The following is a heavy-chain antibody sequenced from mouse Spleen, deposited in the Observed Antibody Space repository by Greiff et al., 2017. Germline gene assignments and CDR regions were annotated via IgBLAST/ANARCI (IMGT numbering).Heavy chain of an antibody. CDR2: ISSGGSYT. J-gene: IGHJ4*01. Sequence: EVQVVESGGGLVKPGGSLKLSCAASGFTFSSYAMSWVRQTPEKRLEWVATISSGGSYTYYPDSVKGRFTISRDNAKNTLYLQMSSLRSEDTAMYYCARGGNSPMDYWGQGTSVTVSS. CDR1: GFTFSSYA. D-gene: IGHD2-1*01. V-gene: IGHV5-9-3*01. CDR3: ARGGNSPMDY.